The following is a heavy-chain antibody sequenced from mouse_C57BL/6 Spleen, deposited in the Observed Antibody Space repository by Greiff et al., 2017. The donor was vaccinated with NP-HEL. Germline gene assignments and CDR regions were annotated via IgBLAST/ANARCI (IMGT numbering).Heavy chain of an antibody. CDR3: VRHRAYYYAMDY. CDR2: IRSKSNNYAT. Sequence: VQLKESGGGLVQPKGSLKLSCAASGFSFNTYAMNWVRQAPGKGLEWVARIRSKSNNYATYYADSVKDRFTISRDDSESMLYLKMNNLKTEDTAMYYCVRHRAYYYAMDYWGQGTSVTVSS. CDR1: GFSFNTYA. D-gene: IGHD3-1*01. J-gene: IGHJ4*01. V-gene: IGHV10-1*01.